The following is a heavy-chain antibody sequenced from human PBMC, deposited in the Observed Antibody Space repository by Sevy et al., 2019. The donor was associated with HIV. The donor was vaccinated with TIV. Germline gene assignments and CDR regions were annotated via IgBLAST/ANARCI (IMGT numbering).Heavy chain of an antibody. CDR3: AKNTAAVGTGGFDY. D-gene: IGHD6-13*01. J-gene: IGHJ4*02. CDR1: GFTFSYYG. V-gene: IGHV3-30*02. CDR2: ISYDAINK. Sequence: GGSLRLSCAVSGFTFSYYGMHWVRQAPGKGLEWVTFISYDAINKYYADSVKGRFTISRDNSKNTLYLQMNSLRPEDTALYYCAKNTAAVGTGGFDYWGQGTLVTVSS.